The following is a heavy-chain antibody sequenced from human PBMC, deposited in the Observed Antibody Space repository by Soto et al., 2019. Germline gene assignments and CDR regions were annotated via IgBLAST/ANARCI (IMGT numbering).Heavy chain of an antibody. V-gene: IGHV3-23*01. Sequence: EVQVLESGGGLVQPGGSLRLSCAASGFTLTTYAVSWVRQAPGKGLGWVSGISGSGDSTYYADSVKGRFTISRDLPKNTVYLQMNSLRAEDTAVYHCATEQTWYSSSELDSWGQGTLVSVSS. CDR3: ATEQTWYSSSELDS. D-gene: IGHD6-13*01. J-gene: IGHJ5*01. CDR1: GFTLTTYA. CDR2: ISGSGDST.